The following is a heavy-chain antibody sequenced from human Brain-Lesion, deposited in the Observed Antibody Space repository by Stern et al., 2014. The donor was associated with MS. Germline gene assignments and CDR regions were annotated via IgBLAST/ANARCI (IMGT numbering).Heavy chain of an antibody. V-gene: IGHV1-24*01. Sequence: QDQLVQSGAEVKKPGASVKVSCKVSGYTLTELSMHWVRQAPRKGLEWMGGFDPEDGETIYAQKFQGRVTMTEDTSTDTAYMELSSLRYEDTAVYYCATLSPGAGGNYYRHFDYWGQGTLVTVSS. D-gene: IGHD1-26*01. CDR3: ATLSPGAGGNYYRHFDY. CDR2: FDPEDGET. CDR1: GYTLTELS. J-gene: IGHJ4*02.